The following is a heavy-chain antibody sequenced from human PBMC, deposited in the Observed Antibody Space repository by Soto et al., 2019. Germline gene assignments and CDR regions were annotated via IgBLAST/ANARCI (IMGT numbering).Heavy chain of an antibody. D-gene: IGHD3-22*01. J-gene: IGHJ4*02. Sequence: GGSLRLSCAASGFTFSSYAMSWVRQAAGQGLQWVSTIIGSGGTTYYADSVKGRFTISRDTSKNTLYLQMNSLRGEYTAVYYCAKGGRYYDSSGLKYWGQGSLVTVSS. CDR1: GFTFSSYA. CDR3: AKGGRYYDSSGLKY. V-gene: IGHV3-23*01. CDR2: IIGSGGTT.